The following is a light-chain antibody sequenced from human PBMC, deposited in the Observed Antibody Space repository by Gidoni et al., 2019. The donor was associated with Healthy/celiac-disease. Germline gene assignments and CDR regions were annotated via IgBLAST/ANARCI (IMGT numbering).Light chain of an antibody. V-gene: IGKV1-6*01. CDR2: AAS. J-gene: IGKJ3*01. CDR3: LQDYNYPFT. CDR1: QGIRND. Sequence: AIQMTLSPSSLSSAAGQRVTITCRASQGIRNDLGWYQQKPGKAPKLLIYAASSLQSGVPTRCSGSGAGTDFTLTISSLQPEDFATYYYLQDYNYPFTFGPGTKVDIK.